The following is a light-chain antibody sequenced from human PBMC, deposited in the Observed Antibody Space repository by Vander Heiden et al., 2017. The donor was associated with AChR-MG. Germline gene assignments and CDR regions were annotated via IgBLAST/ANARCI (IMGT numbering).Light chain of an antibody. CDR3: SSYTSSSTPP. Sequence: QSALTQPASVSGSPGQSITIPCTGTSSDVGGYNYVSWYQQHPGKAPKLMIYDVSKRPSGVSNRFSGSKSGNTASLTISGLQAEDEADYYCSSYTSSSTPPVGGGTKRTVL. CDR1: SSDVGGYNY. CDR2: DVS. V-gene: IGLV2-14*01. J-gene: IGLJ2*01.